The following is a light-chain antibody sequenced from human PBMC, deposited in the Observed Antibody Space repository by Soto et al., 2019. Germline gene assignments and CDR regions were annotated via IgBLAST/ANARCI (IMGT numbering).Light chain of an antibody. CDR3: QQSYSTPLAT. Sequence: DILMTQSPSSLSASVGDRVTITCRASQSISSYLNWYQQKPGKAPKLLIYAASSLQSGVPSRFSGSGSGTDFTLTISSLQPEDFATYYCQQSYSTPLATFGQGTRLEIK. J-gene: IGKJ5*01. CDR1: QSISSY. CDR2: AAS. V-gene: IGKV1-39*01.